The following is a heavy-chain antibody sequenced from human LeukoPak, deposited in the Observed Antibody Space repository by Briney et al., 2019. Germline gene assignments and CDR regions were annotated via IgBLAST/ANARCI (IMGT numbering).Heavy chain of an antibody. V-gene: IGHV4-39*01. J-gene: IGHJ6*03. D-gene: IGHD3-10*01. CDR3: ARPRGTDPYFMDV. CDR1: GGSISNSFYY. Sequence: PSETLSLTCTVSGGSISNSFYYWGWIRQPPGKGLEWIGSIYYSDNTHYNPSLRSRVTISVDTSKNQFSLKLTSVTAADTAVYYCARPRGTDPYFMDVWGKGTAVTISS. CDR2: IYYSDNT.